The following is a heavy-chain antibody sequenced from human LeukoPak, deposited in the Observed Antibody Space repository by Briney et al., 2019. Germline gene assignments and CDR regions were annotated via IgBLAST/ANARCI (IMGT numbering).Heavy chain of an antibody. Sequence: SETLSLTCTVSGDSISNYYWSWIRQTPGKGLEWIGYIHTSGSTYYNPSLKSRVTISVDTSKNQFSLKLSSVTAADTADYYCARGYYDTSAYSNPFDFWGQGTLVTVSS. CDR1: GDSISNYY. CDR2: IHTSGST. J-gene: IGHJ4*02. D-gene: IGHD3-22*01. CDR3: ARGYYDTSAYSNPFDF. V-gene: IGHV4-4*09.